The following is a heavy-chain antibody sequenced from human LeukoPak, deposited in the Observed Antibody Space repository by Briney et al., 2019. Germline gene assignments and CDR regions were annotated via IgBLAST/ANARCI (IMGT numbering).Heavy chain of an antibody. CDR2: IYYSGST. CDR3: ARATYDFWSGYYYYYYYYMDV. J-gene: IGHJ6*03. Sequence: IPSETLSLTCTVSGGSISSHYWSWIRQPPGKGLEWIGYIYYSGSTNYNPSLKSRVTISVDTSKNQFSLKLSSVTAADTAVYYCARATYDFWSGYYYYYYYYMDVWAKGPRSPSP. CDR1: GGSISSHY. V-gene: IGHV4-59*11. D-gene: IGHD3-3*01.